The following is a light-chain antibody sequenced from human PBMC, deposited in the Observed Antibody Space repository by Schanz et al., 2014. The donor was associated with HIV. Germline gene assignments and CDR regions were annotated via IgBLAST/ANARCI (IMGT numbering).Light chain of an antibody. CDR2: ASS. CDR3: QQSYSATPYT. CDR1: QDISIS. J-gene: IGKJ2*01. Sequence: DIQMPQSPSFLSASVGDRVTITCRASQDISISLNWYQQKPGKAPQLLIYASSLLHTGVPSRFSGSGSGTHFTLTITGLQFEDFATYYCQQSYSATPYTFGQGTKVEIK. V-gene: IGKV1-39*01.